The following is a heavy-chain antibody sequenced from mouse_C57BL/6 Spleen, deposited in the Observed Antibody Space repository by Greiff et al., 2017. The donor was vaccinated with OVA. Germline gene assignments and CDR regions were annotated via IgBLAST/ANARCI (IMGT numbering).Heavy chain of an antibody. D-gene: IGHD4-1*02. CDR2: ISYDGSN. CDR1: GYSITSGYY. J-gene: IGHJ3*01. Sequence: EVQLVESGPGLVKPSQSLSLPCSVTGYSITSGYYWNWIRKFPGNKLEWMGYISYDGSNNYNPSLKNRISITRDTSKNQFFLKLNSVTTEDTATYYCASTQLAWFAYWGKGTLVTVSA. V-gene: IGHV3-6*01. CDR3: ASTQLAWFAY.